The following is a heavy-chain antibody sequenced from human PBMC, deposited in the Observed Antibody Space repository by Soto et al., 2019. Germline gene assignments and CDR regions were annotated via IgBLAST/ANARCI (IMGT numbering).Heavy chain of an antibody. V-gene: IGHV3-30*18. D-gene: IGHD3-3*01. CDR2: ISYDGSNK. CDR1: GFTFSSYG. J-gene: IGHJ6*02. Sequence: QVQLVESGGGVVQPGRSLRLSCAASGFTFSSYGMHWVRQAPGKGLEWVAVISYDGSNKYYADSVKGRFTISRDNSKNTLYLQMNSLRAEDTAVYYCAKDTRMEALRFLEWSHDPDPPGPSMYYYGMDVWGQGTTVTVSS. CDR3: AKDTRMEALRFLEWSHDPDPPGPSMYYYGMDV.